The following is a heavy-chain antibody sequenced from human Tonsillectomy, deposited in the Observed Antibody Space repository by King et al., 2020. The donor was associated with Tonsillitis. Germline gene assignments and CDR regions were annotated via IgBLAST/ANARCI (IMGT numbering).Heavy chain of an antibody. CDR1: GYTFTGYH. V-gene: IGHV1-2*02. CDR3: AKIGTAYGAYDI. Sequence: QLVQSGAEVKKPGASVKVSCKASGYTFTGYHMHWVGQARGQGLEWMGWSSPNSGGTNYAQMFQGRGTMTRDTSLTTAYIELGGLRSDDTAVYYCAKIGTAYGAYDIWGQGTMVTVSS. J-gene: IGHJ3*02. CDR2: SSPNSGGT. D-gene: IGHD3-10*01.